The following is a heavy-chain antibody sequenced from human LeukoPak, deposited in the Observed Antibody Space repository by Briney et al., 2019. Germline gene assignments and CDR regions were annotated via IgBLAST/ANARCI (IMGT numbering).Heavy chain of an antibody. CDR1: GFTFSSYA. CDR3: AKSRGESRGASNY. D-gene: IGHD1-26*01. J-gene: IGHJ4*02. CDR2: ISGSGDTT. Sequence: GGSLRLSCAASGFTFSSYAMNWVRQAPGKGLEWVSFISGSGDTTYYADSVKGRFTISRDSSKNTLYLQMNSLRAEDTAVYYCAKSRGESRGASNYWGQGTLVTVFS. V-gene: IGHV3-23*01.